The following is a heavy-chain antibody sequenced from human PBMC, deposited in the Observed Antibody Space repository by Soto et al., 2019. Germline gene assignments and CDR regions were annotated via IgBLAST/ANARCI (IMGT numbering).Heavy chain of an antibody. D-gene: IGHD2-15*01. CDR1: GGTFSSYA. CDR3: ARDGFVVVVAATDYYYYGMDV. CDR2: IIPIFGTA. J-gene: IGHJ6*02. Sequence: SVKVSCKASGGTFSSYAISWVRQAPGQGLEWMGGIIPIFGTANYAQKFQGRVTITADESTSTAYMELSSLRSEDTAVYYCARDGFVVVVAATDYYYYGMDVWGQRSTVTVSS. V-gene: IGHV1-69*13.